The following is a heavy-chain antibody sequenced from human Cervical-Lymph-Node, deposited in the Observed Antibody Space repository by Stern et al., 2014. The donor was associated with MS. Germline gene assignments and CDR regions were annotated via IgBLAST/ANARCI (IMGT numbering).Heavy chain of an antibody. V-gene: IGHV4-39*01. CDR2: VYYGGAS. Sequence: VQLVESGPGLVKPSETLSLTCAVSGDSISSYTHYWAWIRQPPGKGLEWIGSVYYGGASYYTPSLKIPFTIPVDPPKNHFSLGLNSVTAADTAVYYCAKHACTGAACPFDLWGQGTLVTVSS. D-gene: IGHD2-8*02. J-gene: IGHJ4*02. CDR3: AKHACTGAACPFDL. CDR1: GDSISSYTHY.